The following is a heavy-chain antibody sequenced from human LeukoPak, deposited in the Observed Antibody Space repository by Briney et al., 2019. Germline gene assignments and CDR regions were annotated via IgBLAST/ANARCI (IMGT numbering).Heavy chain of an antibody. V-gene: IGHV4-61*02. CDR1: GGSISSGSYY. J-gene: IGHJ3*02. Sequence: SETLSLTCTVSGGSISSGSYYWSWIRQPAGKGLEWIGRIYSSGSTNYNPSLKSRVTISLDTSKNQFSLKLSSVTAADTAVYYCARWEVVRGRSAFDIWGQGTMVTVSS. CDR3: ARWEVVRGRSAFDI. CDR2: IYSSGST. D-gene: IGHD3-10*01.